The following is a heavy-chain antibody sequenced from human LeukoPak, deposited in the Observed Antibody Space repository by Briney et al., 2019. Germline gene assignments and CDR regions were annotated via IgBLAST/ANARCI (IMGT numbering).Heavy chain of an antibody. CDR1: GGSISSSSYY. J-gene: IGHJ6*02. V-gene: IGHV4-39*07. D-gene: IGHD3-10*01. CDR3: ARVPDYGSGSYSHYYGMDV. CDR2: IYYSGST. Sequence: SETLSLTCTVSGGSISSSSYYWGWIRQPPGKGLEWIGSIYYSGSTYYNPSLKSRVTISVDTSKNQFSLKLSSVTAADTAVYYCARVPDYGSGSYSHYYGMDVWGQGTTVTVSS.